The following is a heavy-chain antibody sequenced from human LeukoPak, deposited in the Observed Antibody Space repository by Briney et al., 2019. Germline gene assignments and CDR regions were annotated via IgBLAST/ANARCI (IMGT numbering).Heavy chain of an antibody. V-gene: IGHV1-18*01. D-gene: IGHD3-9*01. J-gene: IGHJ4*02. CDR2: ISAYKGNT. CDR1: RYTFTSYG. CDR3: ARFYYDILTGYDYHFDS. Sequence: GASVKVSCKASRYTFTSYGISWVRQAPGQGLEWMGWISAYKGNTNYAQKLQGRVTMTTDTPTSTAYMELRSLRSDDTAVYYCARFYYDILTGYDYHFDSWGQGTLVTVSS.